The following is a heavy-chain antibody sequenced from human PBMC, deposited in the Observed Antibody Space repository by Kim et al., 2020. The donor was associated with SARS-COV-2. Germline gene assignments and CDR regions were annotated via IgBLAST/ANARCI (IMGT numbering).Heavy chain of an antibody. CDR2: IRSKAYGGTT. J-gene: IGHJ4*02. V-gene: IGHV3-49*03. D-gene: IGHD3-22*01. CDR3: TRDYYDSSGYYWEPFDY. CDR1: GFTFGDYA. Sequence: GGSLRLSCTASGFTFGDYAMSWFRQAPEKGLEWVGFIRSKAYGGTTEYAASVKGRFTISRDDSKSIAYLQMNSLKTEDTAVYYCTRDYYDSSGYYWEPFDYWGQGTLVTVSS.